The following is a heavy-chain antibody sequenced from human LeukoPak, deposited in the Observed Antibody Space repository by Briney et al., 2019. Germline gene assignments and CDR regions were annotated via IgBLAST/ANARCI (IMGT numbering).Heavy chain of an antibody. CDR2: IWYDGSNK. J-gene: IGHJ5*02. CDR1: GFTFSSYG. V-gene: IGHV3-33*08. Sequence: GGSLRLSCAASGFTFSSYGMHWVRQAPGKGLEWVAVIWYDGSNKYYAGSVKGRFTISRDNSKNTLYLQMNSLRSEDTAVYYCARFFNVIGWLSQYNWFDPWGQGTLVTVSS. D-gene: IGHD2/OR15-2a*01. CDR3: ARFFNVIGWLSQYNWFDP.